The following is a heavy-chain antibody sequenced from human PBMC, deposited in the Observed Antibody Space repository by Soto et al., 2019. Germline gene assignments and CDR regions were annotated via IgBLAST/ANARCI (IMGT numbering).Heavy chain of an antibody. CDR2: INPNGGAT. V-gene: IGHV1-46*04. CDR1: GYTFSTYY. Sequence: QVQLVQSGAEVKKPGASVKVSCKASGYTFSTYYLHWVRQAPGQGLEWMGVINPNGGATSYAQKLQGRVTMTRDTSTHTVYMELRSLRSEDTAIYYCARLRFLGYYGMDVWGQGTTVTVSS. CDR3: ARLRFLGYYGMDV. J-gene: IGHJ6*02. D-gene: IGHD3-3*01.